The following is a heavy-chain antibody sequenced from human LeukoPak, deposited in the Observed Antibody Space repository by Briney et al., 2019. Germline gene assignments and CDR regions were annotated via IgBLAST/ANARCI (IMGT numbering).Heavy chain of an antibody. CDR1: GGAISSYY. D-gene: IGHD1-26*01. J-gene: IGHJ4*02. CDR2: IYYSGST. V-gene: IGHV4-59*01. Sequence: SETLSLTCTVSGGAISSYYWSWIRQPPGKGLEWIGYIYYSGSTNYNPSLKSRVTISVDTSKNQFSLKLSSVTAADTAVYYCARSVGSERDFDYWGQGTLVTVSS. CDR3: ARSVGSERDFDY.